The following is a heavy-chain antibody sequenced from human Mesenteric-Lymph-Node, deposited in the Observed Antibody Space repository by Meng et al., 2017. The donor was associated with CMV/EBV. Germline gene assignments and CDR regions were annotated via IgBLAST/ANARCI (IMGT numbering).Heavy chain of an antibody. CDR1: GFTFGNFW. D-gene: IGHD2-2*01. J-gene: IGHJ4*02. V-gene: IGHV3-23*03. Sequence: GESLKISCAASGFTFGNFWMSWVRQAPGKGLEWVSVIYSGGSITYYADSVKGRFTVSRDNSKNTLYLQMNSLRAEDTAVYYCAKCSSSSCRYFDYWGQGTLVTVSS. CDR2: IYSGGSIT. CDR3: AKCSSSSCRYFDY.